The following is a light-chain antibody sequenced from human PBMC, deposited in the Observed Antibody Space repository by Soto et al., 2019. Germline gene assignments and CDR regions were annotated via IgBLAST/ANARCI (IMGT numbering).Light chain of an antibody. CDR2: SDD. J-gene: IGLJ3*02. CDR3: AAWDDNLNGPL. V-gene: IGLV1-44*01. CDR1: NSNIGRYS. Sequence: QAVVTQPPSPSGTPGQRVTISCSGSNSNIGRYSVNWYQHFPGTAPKILIYSDDERPSGVPDRFSGSKSGTSASLAISGLQSEDEAEYYCAAWDDNLNGPLFGGGTKLTVL.